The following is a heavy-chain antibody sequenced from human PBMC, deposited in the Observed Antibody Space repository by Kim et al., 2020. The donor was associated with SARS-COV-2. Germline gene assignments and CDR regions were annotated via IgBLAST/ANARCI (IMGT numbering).Heavy chain of an antibody. J-gene: IGHJ5*02. Sequence: ADSVKGRFTISRDNAQHSLYLQMNDLRAVDTAFYFCARVRSATYGFDYFDAWGQGTLVTVSA. D-gene: IGHD3-10*01. V-gene: IGHV3-9*01. CDR3: ARVRSATYGFDYFDA.